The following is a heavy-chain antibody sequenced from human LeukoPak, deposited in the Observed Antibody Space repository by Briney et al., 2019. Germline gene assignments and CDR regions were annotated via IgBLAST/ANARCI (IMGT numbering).Heavy chain of an antibody. CDR1: GYTFTSYG. D-gene: IGHD3-22*01. CDR3: ARVAYDSSGYYSRPFDY. V-gene: IGHV1-18*01. CDR2: ISAYNGNT. Sequence: GASVNVSCKASGYTFTSYGISWVRQAPGQGLEWMGWISAYNGNTNYAQKLQGRVTMTTDTSTSTAYMELRSLRSDDTAVYYCARVAYDSSGYYSRPFDYWGQGTLVTVSS. J-gene: IGHJ4*02.